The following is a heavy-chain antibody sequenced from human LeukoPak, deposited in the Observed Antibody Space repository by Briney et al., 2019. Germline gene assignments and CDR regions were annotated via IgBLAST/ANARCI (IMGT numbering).Heavy chain of an antibody. V-gene: IGHV3-72*01. J-gene: IGHJ4*02. CDR1: GFSFSDHH. CDR3: AAVRGIMGY. D-gene: IGHD3-10*02. Sequence: GGSLRLSCAASGFSFSDHHMGWVRQAPGKGLEWVGRVRDKVDGYSTVYAASVKGRFTISRDDSKNSLYLQMNSLKTEDTAVYYCAAVRGIMGYWGQGTLVTVSS. CDR2: VRDKVDGYST.